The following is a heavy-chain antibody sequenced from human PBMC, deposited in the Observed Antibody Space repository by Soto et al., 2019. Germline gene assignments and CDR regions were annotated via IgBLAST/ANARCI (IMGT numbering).Heavy chain of an antibody. CDR2: INAGNGNT. CDR3: ARAVAVPDDFDY. Sequence: QVQLVQSGAEEKKPGASVKVSCKASGYTFTGYAMHWVRQAPGQRLAWMGWINAGNGNTKYSQKFQGRGTITRDTSASTAYMELRSLRSEDTAVYDCARAVAVPDDFDYRGQGTLVTVSS. J-gene: IGHJ4*02. V-gene: IGHV1-3*05. D-gene: IGHD6-19*01. CDR1: GYTFTGYA.